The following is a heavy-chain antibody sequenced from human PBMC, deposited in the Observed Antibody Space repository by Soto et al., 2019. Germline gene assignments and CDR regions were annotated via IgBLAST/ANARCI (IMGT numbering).Heavy chain of an antibody. D-gene: IGHD6-13*01. V-gene: IGHV4-59*08. CDR2: IYYSGRT. J-gene: IGHJ4*02. CDR3: ERRHGSCFDY. Sequence: SETLSLTCTVSGGSISSYYWSWIRQPAGKGLEWIGYIYYSGRTNYNPSLKSRVTISVDTSKNQFSLKLSSVTAADTAVYYCERRHGSCFDYWGQGTLVTVSS. CDR1: GGSISSYY.